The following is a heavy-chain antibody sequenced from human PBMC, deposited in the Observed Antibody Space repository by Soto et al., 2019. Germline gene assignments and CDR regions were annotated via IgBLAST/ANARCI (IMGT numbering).Heavy chain of an antibody. D-gene: IGHD3-10*01. J-gene: IGHJ5*02. CDR1: GGSFSGYY. CDR3: ARGVYYYGSGRPRWFDP. CDR2: INHSGST. V-gene: IGHV4-34*01. Sequence: SETLSLTCAVYGGSFSGYYWSWIRQPPGKGLEWIGEINHSGSTNYNPSLKSRVTISVDTSKNQFSLKLGSVTAADTAVYYCARGVYYYGSGRPRWFDPWGQGTLVTVSS.